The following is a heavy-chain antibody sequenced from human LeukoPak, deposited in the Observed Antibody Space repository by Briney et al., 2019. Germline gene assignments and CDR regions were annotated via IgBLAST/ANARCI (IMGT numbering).Heavy chain of an antibody. CDR3: VTYYYGSSAPKRNY. D-gene: IGHD3-22*01. V-gene: IGHV4-34*01. CDR2: ISHSGST. J-gene: IGHJ4*02. CDR1: GGSFSDYF. Sequence: MASETLSLTCAVYGGSFSDYFWSWIRQPPGKGLEWIGEISHSGSTTYNPSLRSRVTISGDTSKKQFSLKLSSVTDADTAVYYCVTYYYGSSAPKRNYWGQGILVTVSS.